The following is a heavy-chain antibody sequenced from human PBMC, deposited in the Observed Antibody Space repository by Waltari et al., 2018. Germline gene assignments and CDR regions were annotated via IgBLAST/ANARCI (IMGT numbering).Heavy chain of an antibody. Sequence: VQLVESGGGLIQPGGSLRLSCAASGFTVSSNYMHWVRQAPGKGLGWVTFIRYDGIDKYYADFVKGRFSISRDNSKNTVALQMNSLRPEDTAVYYCVSEGVAIPVHMGIFDYWGQGALVAVSS. CDR2: IRYDGIDK. V-gene: IGHV3-30*02. D-gene: IGHD2-2*01. CDR1: GFTVSSNY. CDR3: VSEGVAIPVHMGIFDY. J-gene: IGHJ4*02.